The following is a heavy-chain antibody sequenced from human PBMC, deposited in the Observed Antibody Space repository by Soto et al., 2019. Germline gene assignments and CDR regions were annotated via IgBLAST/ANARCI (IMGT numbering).Heavy chain of an antibody. CDR1: GGNFSSYA. J-gene: IGHJ4*02. Sequence: QVQLVQSGAEVKKPGSSVKVSCKDSGGNFSSYAISWVRQHPGQGLEWMGGIIPICGTANYAQKFHGRVTITADQSTRTAELDLSSLRSEDTHVYYCARTPAAMGTPFDYWGQGTLLTVSS. CDR2: IIPICGTA. D-gene: IGHD5-18*01. CDR3: ARTPAAMGTPFDY. V-gene: IGHV1-69*01.